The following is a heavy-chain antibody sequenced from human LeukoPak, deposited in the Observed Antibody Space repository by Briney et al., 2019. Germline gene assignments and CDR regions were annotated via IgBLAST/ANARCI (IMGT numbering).Heavy chain of an antibody. CDR2: IYYSGST. CDR3: ARVVSGYSSGWIDY. V-gene: IGHV4-59*01. D-gene: IGHD6-19*01. J-gene: IGHJ4*02. CDR1: GGSISSYY. Sequence: SETLSLTCTVSGGSISSYYWSWIRQPPGKGLEWIGYIYYSGSTNYNPSLKSRVTISVDTSKNQFSLKLSSVTAAGTAVYYCARVVSGYSSGWIDYWGQGTLVTVSS.